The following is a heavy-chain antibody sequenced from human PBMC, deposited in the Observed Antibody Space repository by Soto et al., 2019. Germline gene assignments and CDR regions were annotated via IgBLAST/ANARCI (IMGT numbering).Heavy chain of an antibody. CDR2: IYYSGST. D-gene: IGHD3-16*02. J-gene: IGHJ3*02. V-gene: IGHV4-30-4*01. CDR1: GGSISSGDYY. CDR3: AREYPAQYYDYVRGSYRLPNDAFDI. Sequence: QVQLQESGPGLVKPSQTLSLTCTVSGGSISSGDYYWSWIRQPPGKGLEWIGYIYYSGSTYYNPSLKSRVTISVDTSKNQFSLKLSSVTAADTAVYYCAREYPAQYYDYVRGSYRLPNDAFDIWGQGTMVTVSS.